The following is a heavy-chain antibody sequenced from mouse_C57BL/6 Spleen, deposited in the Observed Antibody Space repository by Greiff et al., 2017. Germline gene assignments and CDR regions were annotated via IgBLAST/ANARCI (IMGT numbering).Heavy chain of an antibody. CDR3: ARGGDYDEDYYSFDY. D-gene: IGHD2-4*01. J-gene: IGHJ2*01. V-gene: IGHV1-82*01. Sequence: QVQLKESGPELVKPGASVKISCKASGYAFSSSWMNWVKQRPGKGLEWIGRIYPGDGDTNYNGKFKGKATLTADKSSSTAYMQLSSLTSEDSAVYFCARGGDYDEDYYSFDYWGQGTTLTVSS. CDR1: GYAFSSSW. CDR2: IYPGDGDT.